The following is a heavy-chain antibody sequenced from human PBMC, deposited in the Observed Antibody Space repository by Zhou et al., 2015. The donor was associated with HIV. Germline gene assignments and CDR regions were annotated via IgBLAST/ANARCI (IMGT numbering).Heavy chain of an antibody. D-gene: IGHD3-16*01. CDR1: GGTFSSYT. J-gene: IGHJ6*02. Sequence: QVQLVQSGAEVKKPGSSVKVSCKASGGTFSSYTISWVRQAPGQGLEWMGRIIPILGIANYAQKFQGRVTITADKSTSTAYMELSSLRSEDTAVYYCARGGPGSSGLGGMDVWGQGTTVTVSS. V-gene: IGHV1-69*02. CDR2: IIPILGIA. CDR3: ARGGPGSSGLGGMDV.